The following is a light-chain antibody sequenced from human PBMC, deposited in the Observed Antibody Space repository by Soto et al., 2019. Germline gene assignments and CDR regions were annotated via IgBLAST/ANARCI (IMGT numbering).Light chain of an antibody. J-gene: IGLJ2*01. CDR2: DVS. Sequence: SALTQPASVSGSPGQSITISCTGTSSDVGGYNYVSWYQQHPGKAPKLMIYDVSNRPSGVSNRFSGSKSGNTASLTISGLQAEDEADYYCSSYTSSSTLVVFGGGTMVTVL. CDR1: SSDVGGYNY. V-gene: IGLV2-14*01. CDR3: SSYTSSSTLVV.